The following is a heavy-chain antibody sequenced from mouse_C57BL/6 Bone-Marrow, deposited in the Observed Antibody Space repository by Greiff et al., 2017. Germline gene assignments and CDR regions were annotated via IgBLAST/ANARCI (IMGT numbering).Heavy chain of an antibody. CDR2: ISYSGST. CDR3: ARSDYYGSSSYAMDD. V-gene: IGHV3-8*01. Sequence: EVQLQESGPGLAKPSQTLSLTCSVTGYSITSDYWNWIRKFPGNKLEYMGYISYSGSTYYNPSLKSRISITRDTTKNQYYLQLNAVNTEDTATCYCARSDYYGSSSYAMDDWGQGTSGTVSA. D-gene: IGHD1-1*01. J-gene: IGHJ4*01. CDR1: GYSITSDY.